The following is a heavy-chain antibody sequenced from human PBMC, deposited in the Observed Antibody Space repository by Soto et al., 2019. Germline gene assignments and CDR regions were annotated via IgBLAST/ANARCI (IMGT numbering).Heavy chain of an antibody. CDR2: ISGSGGST. Sequence: EVQLLESGGGLVQPGGSLRLSCAASGFTFSSYAMSWVRQAPGKGLEWVSAISGSGGSTYYADSVKGRFTISRDNSKNTLYLQMNSLRAEDTAVYYCAKDRGGIVVVPAAMDNAFDIWGQGTMVTVSS. D-gene: IGHD2-2*01. V-gene: IGHV3-23*01. CDR3: AKDRGGIVVVPAAMDNAFDI. CDR1: GFTFSSYA. J-gene: IGHJ3*02.